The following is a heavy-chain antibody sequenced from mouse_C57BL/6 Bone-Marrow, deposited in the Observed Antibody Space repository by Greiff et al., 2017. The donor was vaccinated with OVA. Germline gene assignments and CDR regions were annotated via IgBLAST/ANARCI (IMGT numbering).Heavy chain of an antibody. CDR3: TTTGTGFAY. CDR2: IDPENGDT. D-gene: IGHD4-1*01. V-gene: IGHV14-4*01. Sequence: VQLQQPGTELVKPGASVKLSCKASGYTFTSYWMHWVKQRPGQGLEWIGWIDPENGDTEYASKFQGKATITADTSSNTAYLQLSSLTSEDTAVYYCTTTGTGFAYWGQGTLVTVSA. J-gene: IGHJ3*01. CDR1: GYTFTSYW.